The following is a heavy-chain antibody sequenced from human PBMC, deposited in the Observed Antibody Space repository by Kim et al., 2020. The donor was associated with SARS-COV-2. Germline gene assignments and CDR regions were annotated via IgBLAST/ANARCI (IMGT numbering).Heavy chain of an antibody. Sequence: GGSLRLSCAASGFTFSSYAMSWVRQAPGKGLEWVSAIRGSGGSTYYADSVKGRFTISRDNSKNTLYLQMNSLRAEDTAVYYCAKDQRLNEFWSGYFDYWGQGTLVTVSS. CDR2: IRGSGGST. D-gene: IGHD3-3*01. J-gene: IGHJ4*02. CDR3: AKDQRLNEFWSGYFDY. CDR1: GFTFSSYA. V-gene: IGHV3-23*01.